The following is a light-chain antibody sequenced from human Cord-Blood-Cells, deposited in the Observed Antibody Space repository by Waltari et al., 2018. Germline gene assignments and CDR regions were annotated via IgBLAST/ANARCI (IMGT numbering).Light chain of an antibody. V-gene: IGLV2-14*01. CDR2: DVS. CDR3: SSYAGSSTYV. CDR1: SSDVGGYNY. Sequence: QSALTQPASVSGSPGQSITISCNGTSSDVGGYNYVSWYQQHPGKAPKLMIYDVSKRPSGVSNRFSGSKSGNTASLTISGLQAEDEADYYCSSYAGSSTYVFGTGTKVTVL. J-gene: IGLJ1*01.